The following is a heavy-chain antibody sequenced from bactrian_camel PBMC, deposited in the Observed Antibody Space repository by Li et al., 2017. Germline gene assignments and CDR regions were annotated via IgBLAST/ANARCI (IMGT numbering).Heavy chain of an antibody. J-gene: IGHJ4*01. Sequence: QVQLVESGGGSVQAGGSLKLSCVASGNTDDTRCMAWFRQAAGKEREDVALAGISGDGSTYYTDAVKGRFTISKDNDRNTLYLQMNSLKPEDTAMYYCAAESRVSAIATVYRDGCSLLDSEYWGQGTQVTVS. V-gene: IGHV3S63*01. CDR2: AGISGDGST. D-gene: IGHD4*01. CDR1: GNTDDTRC. CDR3: AAESRVSAIATVYRDGCSLLDSEY.